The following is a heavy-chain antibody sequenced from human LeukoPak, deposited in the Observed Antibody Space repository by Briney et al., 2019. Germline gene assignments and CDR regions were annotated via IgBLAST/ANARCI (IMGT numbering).Heavy chain of an antibody. J-gene: IGHJ4*02. CDR2: IYYSGST. D-gene: IGHD6-13*01. Sequence: IPSETLSLTCAVSGGSIRSGNWWSWVRQPPGKGLEWIGSIYYSGSTYYNPSLKSRVTISVDTSKNQFSLKLSSVTAADTAVYYCARINPSYSSSWYMAVDYWGQGTLVTVSS. V-gene: IGHV4-39*01. CDR3: ARINPSYSSSWYMAVDY. CDR1: GGSIRSGNW.